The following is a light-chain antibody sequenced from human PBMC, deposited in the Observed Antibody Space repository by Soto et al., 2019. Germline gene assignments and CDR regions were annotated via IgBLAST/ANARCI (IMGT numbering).Light chain of an antibody. CDR1: RSVSSSY. V-gene: IGKV3-20*01. Sequence: EIVLTQSPGTLSLSPGERATLPCRASRSVSSSYLAWYQQKPGQAPRLLIYGASNRATGIPDRFSGSGSGTEFTLTISRLEPEDFAVYYCQHYGSSPFTFGPGTTVDIK. J-gene: IGKJ3*01. CDR3: QHYGSSPFT. CDR2: GAS.